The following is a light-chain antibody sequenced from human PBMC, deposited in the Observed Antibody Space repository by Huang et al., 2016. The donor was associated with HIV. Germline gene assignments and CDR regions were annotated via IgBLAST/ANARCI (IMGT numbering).Light chain of an antibody. CDR1: QSVGTY. V-gene: IGKV1-39*01. CDR2: SAS. CDR3: QQSYGALSS. J-gene: IGKJ5*01. Sequence: IQMTQSPTSLSASVGDRVFISCRTSQSVGTYFNWYQQKPGKAPKLLISSASTLHSGVPSMFSGGGSGTVFTLSIRGLQFDDFATYFCQQSYGALSSFGPGTRL.